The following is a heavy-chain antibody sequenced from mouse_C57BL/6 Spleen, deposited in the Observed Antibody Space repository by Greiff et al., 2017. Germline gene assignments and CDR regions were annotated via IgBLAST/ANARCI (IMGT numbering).Heavy chain of an antibody. V-gene: IGHV14-2*01. CDR2: IDPEDGDT. D-gene: IGHD2-5*01. Sequence: VQLQQPGAELVKPGASVKLSCTASGFNIKDYYMHWVKQRTEQGLEWIGRIDPEDGDTKYAPKFQGKATITADTSSNTAYLQLSSLTSEDTALYYCAREYSNTFFDYWGQGTTLTVSS. CDR1: GFNIKDYY. CDR3: AREYSNTFFDY. J-gene: IGHJ2*01.